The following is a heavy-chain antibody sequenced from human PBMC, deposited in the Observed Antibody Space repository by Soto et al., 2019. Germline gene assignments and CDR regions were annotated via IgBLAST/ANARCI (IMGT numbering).Heavy chain of an antibody. V-gene: IGHV3-21*01. CDR2: ISSSSSYI. CDR1: GFTFSSYS. D-gene: IGHD3-22*01. J-gene: IGHJ6*02. CDR3: ATRASDTYYYDSSGYSFGMDV. Sequence: GGSLRLSCAASGFTFSSYSMNWVRQAPGKGLEWVSSISSSSSYIYYADSVKGRFTISRDNAKNSLYLQMNGLRAEDTAVYYCATRASDTYYYDSSGYSFGMDVWGQGTTVTVSS.